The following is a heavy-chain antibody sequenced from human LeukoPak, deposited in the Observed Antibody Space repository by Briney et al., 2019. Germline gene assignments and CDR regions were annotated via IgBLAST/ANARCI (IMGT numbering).Heavy chain of an antibody. J-gene: IGHJ4*02. CDR2: ISSSSSYI. CDR3: ARLASGSYLDY. CDR1: GFTFSSYS. Sequence: GGSLRLSCAASGFTFSSYSMNWVRQAPGKGLEWVSSISSSSSYIYYADSVKGRFAISRDNAKNSLYLQTNSLRAEDTAVYYCARLASGSYLDYWGQGTLVTVSS. V-gene: IGHV3-21*01. D-gene: IGHD1-26*01.